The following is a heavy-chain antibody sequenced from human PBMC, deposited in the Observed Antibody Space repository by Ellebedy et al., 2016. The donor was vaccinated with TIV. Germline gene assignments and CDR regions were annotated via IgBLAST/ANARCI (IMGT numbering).Heavy chain of an antibody. CDR3: ARGEVTLYYYGMDV. Sequence: MPSETLSLTCTVSNGSISSYYWSWIRQPPGKGLEWIGYIYYSGSTNYNPSLKSRVTISVDTSKNQFSLKLSSVTAADTAVYYCARGEVTLYYYGMDVWGQGTTVTVSS. CDR1: NGSISSYY. CDR2: IYYSGST. V-gene: IGHV4-59*01. J-gene: IGHJ6*02.